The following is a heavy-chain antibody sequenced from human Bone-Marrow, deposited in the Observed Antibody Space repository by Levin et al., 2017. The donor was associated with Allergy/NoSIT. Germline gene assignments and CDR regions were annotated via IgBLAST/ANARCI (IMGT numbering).Heavy chain of an antibody. CDR3: ATAVTSGRPEFVGFEI. CDR1: GYSLTELS. V-gene: IGHV1-24*01. J-gene: IGHJ3*02. CDR2: FHPEDGET. Sequence: ASVKVSCKVSGYSLTELSMHWVRQAPGKGLEWMGGFHPEDGETIYAQKFQGRVTMIEDTSTDTAYMELNRLSSEDTAVYFCATAVTSGRPEFVGFEIWGQGTMVTVSS. D-gene: IGHD2-15*01.